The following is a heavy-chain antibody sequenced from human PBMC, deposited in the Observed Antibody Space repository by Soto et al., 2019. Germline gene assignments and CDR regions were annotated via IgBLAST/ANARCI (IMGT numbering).Heavy chain of an antibody. J-gene: IGHJ4*02. Sequence: SLRLSCTASGFTFGDYAMSWVRQAPGKGLEWVGFIRSKAYGGTTEYAASVKGRFTISRDDSKSIAYLQMNSLKTEDTAVYYCTRARKLYYYDSSGYCFDYWGQGTLVTVSS. CDR3: TRARKLYYYDSSGYCFDY. V-gene: IGHV3-49*04. CDR2: IRSKAYGGTT. CDR1: GFTFGDYA. D-gene: IGHD3-22*01.